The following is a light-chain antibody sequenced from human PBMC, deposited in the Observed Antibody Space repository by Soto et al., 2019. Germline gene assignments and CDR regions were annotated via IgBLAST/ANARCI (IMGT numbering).Light chain of an antibody. CDR3: QQSYSTPMYT. J-gene: IGKJ2*01. CDR1: QSISSY. Sequence: DIPMTQSPSSLSASVGDRVTITCRASQSISSYLNGYQQKPGKAAQLLIYAASSLQSGVPSRFSGSGAGTDFTLTISSLQPEDFATYYCQQSYSTPMYTFGQGTKLEIK. CDR2: AAS. V-gene: IGKV1-39*01.